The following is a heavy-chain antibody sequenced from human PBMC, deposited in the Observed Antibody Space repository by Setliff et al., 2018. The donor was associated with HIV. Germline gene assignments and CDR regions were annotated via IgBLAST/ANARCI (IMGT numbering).Heavy chain of an antibody. V-gene: IGHV4-59*01. D-gene: IGHD4-17*01. CDR1: GGSMTGYF. Sequence: PSETLSLTCTVYGGSMTGYFWNWIRQSPGKGLEWIGYIYYNGDTNYNPTLNSRGTISVDTSKNQFSLKLTSVTAADTAVYYCAREIYGGNSRPFDYWGPGTLVTVSS. CDR3: AREIYGGNSRPFDY. J-gene: IGHJ4*02. CDR2: IYYNGDT.